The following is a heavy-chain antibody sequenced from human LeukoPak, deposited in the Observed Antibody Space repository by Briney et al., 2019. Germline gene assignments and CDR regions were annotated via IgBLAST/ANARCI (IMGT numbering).Heavy chain of an antibody. Sequence: GRSLRLSCAASGFTFSSYAMHWVRQAPGKGLEWVAVISYDGSNKYYADSVKGRFTISRDNSKNTLYLQMNSLRVEDTAVYYCARGSNPKTYNYWSGPEFQYWGQGTQVTVSS. D-gene: IGHD3-3*01. CDR1: GFTFSSYA. J-gene: IGHJ1*01. V-gene: IGHV3-30-3*01. CDR2: ISYDGSNK. CDR3: ARGSNPKTYNYWSGPEFQY.